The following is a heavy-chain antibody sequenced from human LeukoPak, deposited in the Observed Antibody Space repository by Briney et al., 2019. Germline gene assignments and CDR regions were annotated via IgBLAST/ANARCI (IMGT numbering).Heavy chain of an antibody. CDR2: TYYRSKWYN. J-gene: IGHJ4*02. D-gene: IGHD6-19*01. CDR3: ARDFGTTGWHTFDY. Sequence: SQTYALDRVVSGDSGSSKNGAWKWTRQSQSRGLEWLGRTYYRSKWYNDYAESMEGRMTISQDTSKNQYSLHLNSVTPDDTAVYYCARDFGTTGWHTFDYWGQGTLVTVSS. CDR1: GDSGSSKNGA. V-gene: IGHV6-1*01.